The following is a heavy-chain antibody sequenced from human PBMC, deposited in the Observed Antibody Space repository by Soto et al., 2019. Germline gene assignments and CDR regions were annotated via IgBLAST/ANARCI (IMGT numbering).Heavy chain of an antibody. V-gene: IGHV4-39*01. D-gene: IGHD2-15*01. CDR2: IYYSGST. CDR3: ARLVGGHYYYGMDV. Sequence: SETLSLTCTVSGVSISSSSYYWGWIRQPPGKGLEWIGSIYYSGSTYYNPSLKSRVTISVDTSKNQFSLKLSSVTAADTAVYYCARLVGGHYYYGMDVWGQGTTVTVSS. J-gene: IGHJ6*02. CDR1: GVSISSSSYY.